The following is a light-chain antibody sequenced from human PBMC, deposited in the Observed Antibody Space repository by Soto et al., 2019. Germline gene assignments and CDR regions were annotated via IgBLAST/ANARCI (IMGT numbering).Light chain of an antibody. CDR2: DAS. J-gene: IGKJ2*01. V-gene: IGKV3-11*01. Sequence: EITLTQSPATLSLSPGERASLSCRASQSVTTYLAWYQQKPGQPPRLLIYDASTRATGIPARFSGSGSGTDFTLTISSLQPEDFATYYCQQSYSTPYTFGQGTKLEIK. CDR1: QSVTTY. CDR3: QQSYSTPYT.